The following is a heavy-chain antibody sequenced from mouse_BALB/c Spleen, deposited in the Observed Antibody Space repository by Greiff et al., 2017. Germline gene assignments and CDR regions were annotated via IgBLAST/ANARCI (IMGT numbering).Heavy chain of an antibody. J-gene: IGHJ4*01. Sequence: EVKLQESGPGLVKPSQSLSLTCSVTGYSITSGYYWNWIRQFPGNKLEWMGYISYDGSNNYNPSLKNRISITRDTSKNQFFLKLNSVTTEDTATYYCASFMDYWGQGTSVTVSS. CDR2: ISYDGSN. V-gene: IGHV3-6*02. CDR3: ASFMDY. CDR1: GYSITSGYY.